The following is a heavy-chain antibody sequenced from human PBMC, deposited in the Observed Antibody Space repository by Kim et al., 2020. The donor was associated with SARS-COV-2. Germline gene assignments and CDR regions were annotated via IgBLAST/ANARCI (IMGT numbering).Heavy chain of an antibody. J-gene: IGHJ5*02. D-gene: IGHD1-7*01. CDR3: ARVFTGSTTWFDP. V-gene: IGHV4-4*07. CDR2: IYTTGST. CDR1: GDSMSDYY. Sequence: SETLSLTCTVSGDSMSDYYWSWIRQPAGKGLEWIGRIYTTGSTNYNPSLKSRVTMSVDTSKNQFSLKLTSVTAADTAIYFCARVFTGSTTWFDPWGQGTLVTVSS.